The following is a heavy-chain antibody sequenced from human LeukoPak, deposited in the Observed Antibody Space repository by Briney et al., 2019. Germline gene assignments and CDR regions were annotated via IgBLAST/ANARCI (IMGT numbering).Heavy chain of an antibody. CDR2: ISAYNGNT. D-gene: IGHD3-3*01. V-gene: IGHV1-18*01. CDR1: GYTFTSYG. CDR3: ARAPYYDFWSGYYFPPGMDV. J-gene: IGHJ6*02. Sequence: ASVKVSCKASGYTFTSYGISWVRQAPGQGLEWMGWISAYNGNTNYAQKLQGRVTMTTDTSTSTAYMELRSLRSDDTAVYYCARAPYYDFWSGYYFPPGMDVRGQGTTVTVSS.